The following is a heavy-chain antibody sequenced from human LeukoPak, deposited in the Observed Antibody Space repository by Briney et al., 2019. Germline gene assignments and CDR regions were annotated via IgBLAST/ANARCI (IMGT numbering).Heavy chain of an antibody. CDR3: ARDGAGIVVVPAASLNYYGMDV. CDR2: ISSSGSTI. CDR1: GFTFSSYE. Sequence: GGSLRLSCAASGFTFSSYEMNWVRQAPGKGLEWVSYISSSGSTIYYADSVKGRFTISRDNAKDSLYLQMNSLRAEDTAVYYCARDGAGIVVVPAASLNYYGMDVWGQGTTVTVSS. D-gene: IGHD2-2*01. J-gene: IGHJ6*02. V-gene: IGHV3-48*03.